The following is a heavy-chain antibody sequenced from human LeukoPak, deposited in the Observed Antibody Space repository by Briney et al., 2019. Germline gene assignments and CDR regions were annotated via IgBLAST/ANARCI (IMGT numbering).Heavy chain of an antibody. D-gene: IGHD4/OR15-4a*01. CDR2: IYSGGST. CDR3: ASAPRWGAPDY. J-gene: IGHJ4*02. Sequence: GGSLRLSCAASGFTVSSNYMSWVRQAPGKGLEWVSLIYSGGSTYYADSVKGRFTISRDNSKNTLYLQMNSLRAEDTAVYYCASAPRWGAPDYWGQGTLVTVSS. CDR1: GFTVSSNY. V-gene: IGHV3-66*01.